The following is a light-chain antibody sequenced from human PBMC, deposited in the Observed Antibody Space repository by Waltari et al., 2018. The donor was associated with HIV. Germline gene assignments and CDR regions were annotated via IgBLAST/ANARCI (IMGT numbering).Light chain of an antibody. Sequence: HSALTQPASVSGSPGQSITISCTGPTSDISDFNFVSWYQQSPGRAPNLIICEVYSRPSGISDRFSGSKSGVTASLTSSALRAEDEADYFCSSYSARGFVVFGGGTKVTVL. CDR2: EVY. J-gene: IGLJ3*02. V-gene: IGLV2-14*01. CDR3: SSYSARGFVV. CDR1: TSDISDFNF.